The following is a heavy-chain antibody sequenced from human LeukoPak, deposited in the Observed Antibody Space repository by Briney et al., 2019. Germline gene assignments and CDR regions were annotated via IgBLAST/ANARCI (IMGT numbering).Heavy chain of an antibody. CDR2: IKQDGSEK. CDR3: ARSATDAFDI. Sequence: GGSLRLSCAVSGFTFSTYWMSWVRQAPGKGLERVANIKQDGSEKYYVDSVKGRFTISRDNAQNTLYLQMNRLKAEDTAVYYCARSATDAFDIWGQGTMVTVSS. J-gene: IGHJ3*02. CDR1: GFTFSTYW. V-gene: IGHV3-7*02. D-gene: IGHD3-3*01.